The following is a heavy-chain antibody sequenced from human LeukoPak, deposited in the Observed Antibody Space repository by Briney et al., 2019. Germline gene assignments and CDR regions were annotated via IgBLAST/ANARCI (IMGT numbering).Heavy chain of an antibody. CDR1: GYTFTSYG. D-gene: IGHD3-22*01. J-gene: IGHJ3*02. Sequence: ASVKVSCKASGYTFTSYGISWVRQAPGQGLEWMGWISAYNGNTNYAQKLQGRVTMTTDTSTSTAYMELRSLRSDDTGVYYCARPMADDSSGYYPDAFDIWGQGTMVTVSS. CDR3: ARPMADDSSGYYPDAFDI. V-gene: IGHV1-18*01. CDR2: ISAYNGNT.